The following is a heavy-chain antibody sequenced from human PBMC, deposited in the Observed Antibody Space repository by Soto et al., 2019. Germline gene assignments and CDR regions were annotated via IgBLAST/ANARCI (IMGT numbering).Heavy chain of an antibody. J-gene: IGHJ3*02. Sequence: PSETLSLTCTVSGGSISSGGYYWSWIRQHPGKGLEWIGYIYYSGSTYYNPSLKSRVTISVDTSENQFSLKLSSVTAADTAVYYCTRLIAVAGLDAFDIWGQGTMVTVSS. D-gene: IGHD6-19*01. CDR1: GGSISSGGYY. CDR2: IYYSGST. CDR3: TRLIAVAGLDAFDI. V-gene: IGHV4-31*03.